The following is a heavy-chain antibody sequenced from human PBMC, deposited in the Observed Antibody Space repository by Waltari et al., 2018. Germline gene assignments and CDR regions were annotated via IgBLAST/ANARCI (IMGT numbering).Heavy chain of an antibody. CDR2: IIPILGIA. CDR3: ARDQRITMVRAHQYYYGMDV. Sequence: QVQLVQSGAEVKKPGSSVKVSCKASGATFSSYDISWVRQAPGLGLEWMGRIIPILGIANYAQKFQGRVTITADESTSTAYMELSSLRSEDTAVYYCARDQRITMVRAHQYYYGMDVWGQGTTVTVSS. D-gene: IGHD3-10*01. J-gene: IGHJ6*02. CDR1: GATFSSYD. V-gene: IGHV1-69*04.